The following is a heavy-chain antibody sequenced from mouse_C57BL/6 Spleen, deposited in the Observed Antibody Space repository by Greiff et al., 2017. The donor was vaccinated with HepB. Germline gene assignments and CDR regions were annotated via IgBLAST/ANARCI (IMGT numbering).Heavy chain of an antibody. CDR1: GYTFTSYW. D-gene: IGHD2-5*01. V-gene: IGHV1-64*01. J-gene: IGHJ2*01. CDR3: ARSYYSNYVGAFGY. CDR2: IHPNSGST. Sequence: QVQLKQPGAELVKPGASVKLSCKASGYTFTSYWMHWVKQRPGQGLEWIGMIHPNSGSTNYNEKFKSKATLTVDKSSSTAYMQLSSLTSEDSAVYYCARSYYSNYVGAFGYWGQGTTLTVSS.